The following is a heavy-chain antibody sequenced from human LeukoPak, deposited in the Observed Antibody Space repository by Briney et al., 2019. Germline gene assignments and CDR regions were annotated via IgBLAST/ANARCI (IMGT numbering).Heavy chain of an antibody. CDR2: IYISGRT. D-gene: IGHD6-13*01. Sequence: SETLSVTCTVSGGPISSSTYNWGWVRRPPGKGLEWIGIIYISGRTFYSSSLKSRVTMSVDTSKNQFSLRLNSVTAADTAVYYCAREVWAQHAFDIWGQGTMVTVSS. J-gene: IGHJ3*02. CDR1: GGPISSSTYN. CDR3: AREVWAQHAFDI. V-gene: IGHV4-39*07.